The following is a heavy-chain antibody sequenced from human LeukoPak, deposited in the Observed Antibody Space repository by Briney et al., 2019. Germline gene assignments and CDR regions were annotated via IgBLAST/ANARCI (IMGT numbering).Heavy chain of an antibody. Sequence: GGSLRLSCAASGFTFSSYAMSWVRQAPGKGLEWVSAISGSGGSTYYADSVKGRFTISRDNSKNTLYLQMNSLRAEDTAVYYCARDYDSSGYYLDYWGQGTLVTVSS. CDR3: ARDYDSSGYYLDY. V-gene: IGHV3-23*01. CDR1: GFTFSSYA. CDR2: ISGSGGST. D-gene: IGHD3-22*01. J-gene: IGHJ4*02.